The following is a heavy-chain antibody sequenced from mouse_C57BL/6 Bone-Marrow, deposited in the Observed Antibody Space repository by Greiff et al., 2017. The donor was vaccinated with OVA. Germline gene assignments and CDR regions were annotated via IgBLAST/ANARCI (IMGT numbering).Heavy chain of an antibody. CDR1: GFNIKDDY. CDR3: TTTVVATRYFDV. Sequence: VQLQQSGAELVRPGASVKLSCTASGFNIKDDYMHWVKQRPEQGLEWIGWIDPENGDTDYASKFQGKATITADTSSNTAYLQLSSLTSEDTAVYYCTTTVVATRYFDVWGTGTTVTVSS. J-gene: IGHJ1*03. CDR2: IDPENGDT. V-gene: IGHV14-4*01. D-gene: IGHD1-1*01.